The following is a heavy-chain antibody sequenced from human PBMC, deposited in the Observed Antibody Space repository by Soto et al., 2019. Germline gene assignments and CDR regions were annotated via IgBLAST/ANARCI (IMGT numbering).Heavy chain of an antibody. Sequence: PSETLSLTCTVSGASLSRGTDSWSWIRQAPGKAPEWIGFIYNSGDTYYNPSLKSRLTLSVDRSRNQFSVKLTSVTAADTAVYSCARDYRTSAGRHFDYWGQGILVTVSS. D-gene: IGHD3-16*02. CDR3: ARDYRTSAGRHFDY. V-gene: IGHV4-30-2*01. CDR2: IYNSGDT. CDR1: GASLSRGTDS. J-gene: IGHJ4*02.